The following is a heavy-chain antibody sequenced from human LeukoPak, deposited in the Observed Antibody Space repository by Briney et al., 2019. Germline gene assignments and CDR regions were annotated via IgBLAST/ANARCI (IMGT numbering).Heavy chain of an antibody. Sequence: GGSLRLSCAASGFTFSSYGMHWVRQAPGKGPEWVAVIWYDGSNKYYADSVKGRFTISRDNSKNTLYLQMNSLRAEDTAVYYCARDPHELRYFDWLFDYWGQGTLVTVSS. CDR3: ARDPHELRYFDWLFDY. CDR2: IWYDGSNK. CDR1: GFTFSSYG. V-gene: IGHV3-33*01. D-gene: IGHD3-9*01. J-gene: IGHJ4*02.